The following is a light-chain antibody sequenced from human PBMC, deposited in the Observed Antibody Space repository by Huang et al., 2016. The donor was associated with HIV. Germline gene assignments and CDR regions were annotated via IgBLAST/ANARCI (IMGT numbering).Light chain of an antibody. CDR1: QSINTK. J-gene: IGKJ2*01. Sequence: DRVMTQSPVTLSVSPGERATLSCRASQSINTKLAWYHQKPGQAPRLLIYDASTRAMDGPARFSGSGTEIQFTLTISSLQSEDFAVYYCQQYNNWPWTFGQGTKLEIK. V-gene: IGKV3-15*01. CDR2: DAS. CDR3: QQYNNWPWT.